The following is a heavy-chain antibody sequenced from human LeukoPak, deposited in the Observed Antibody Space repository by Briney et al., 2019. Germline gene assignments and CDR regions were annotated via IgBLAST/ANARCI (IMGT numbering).Heavy chain of an antibody. CDR1: GGSISSASYY. D-gene: IGHD6-13*01. CDR3: AMRERLAAAFDY. J-gene: IGHJ4*02. V-gene: IGHV4-61*02. CDR2: IYTSGST. Sequence: SQTLSLTCTVSGGSISSASYYWSWIRQPAGKGLEWIGRIYTSGSTNYNPSLKSRVTISVDTSKNQFSLKLSPVTAADTAVYYCAMRERLAAAFDYWGQGTLVTVPS.